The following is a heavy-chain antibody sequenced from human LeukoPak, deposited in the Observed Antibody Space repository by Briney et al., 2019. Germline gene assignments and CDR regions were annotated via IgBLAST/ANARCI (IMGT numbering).Heavy chain of an antibody. J-gene: IGHJ4*02. D-gene: IGHD2/OR15-2a*01. V-gene: IGHV3-66*01. Sequence: PGGSLRLSCTASGFSVTSNYMNWVRQAPGKGQEWVSLIYSDGSTYHADSVKGRFTISRDKSNNMVYLQMNNLRVEDTAMYYCTRDPPAVLLGTYGWGQGALVTVSS. CDR1: GFSVTSNY. CDR3: TRDPPAVLLGTYG. CDR2: IYSDGST.